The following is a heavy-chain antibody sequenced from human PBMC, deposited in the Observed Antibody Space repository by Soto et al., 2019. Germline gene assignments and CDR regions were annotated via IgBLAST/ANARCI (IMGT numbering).Heavy chain of an antibody. J-gene: IGHJ4*02. CDR3: ARDSATNYTVVNFSATYYFDY. CDR1: GYTFTGYY. Sequence: QVQLVQSGAEVKKPGASVKVSCKASGYTFTGYYMHWVRQAPGQGLEWMGWVNPNSGGTNYAQKFQGWVTMTRDTSISTAYMELSRLRSDDTAVYYCARDSATNYTVVNFSATYYFDYWGQGTLVTVSS. D-gene: IGHD2-15*01. V-gene: IGHV1-2*04. CDR2: VNPNSGGT.